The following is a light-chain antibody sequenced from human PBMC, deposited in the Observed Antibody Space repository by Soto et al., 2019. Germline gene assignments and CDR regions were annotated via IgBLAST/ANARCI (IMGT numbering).Light chain of an antibody. J-gene: IGLJ3*02. CDR3: QTWDTGIQV. CDR2: INSDGSH. CDR1: SGHSSNA. Sequence: QPVLTQSPSASASLGASVKLTCTLSSGHSSNAIAWHQQQPEKGPRYLMKINSDGSHSKGDGIPDRFSGSRSGAERYLTISSLQSEDEADYYCQTWDTGIQVFGGGTKVTVL. V-gene: IGLV4-69*02.